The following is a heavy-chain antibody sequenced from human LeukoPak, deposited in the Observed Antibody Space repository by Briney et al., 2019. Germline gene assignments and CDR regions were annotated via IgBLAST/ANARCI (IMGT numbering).Heavy chain of an antibody. V-gene: IGHV3-23*01. J-gene: IGHJ4*02. CDR3: AKDSPQWLAKKYYFDY. Sequence: GGSLRLSCAASGFTFSSYAMSWVRQAPGKGLEWVSAISGSGGSTYYADSVKGRFTISRDNSKNTLYLQMNSLRAEDTAVYYCAKDSPQWLAKKYYFDYWGQGTLVTVSS. D-gene: IGHD6-19*01. CDR1: GFTFSSYA. CDR2: ISGSGGST.